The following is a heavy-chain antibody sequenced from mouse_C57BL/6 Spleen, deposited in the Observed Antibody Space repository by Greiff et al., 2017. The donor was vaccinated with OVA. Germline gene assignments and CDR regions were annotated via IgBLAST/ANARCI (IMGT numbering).Heavy chain of an antibody. CDR2: ISDGGSYT. D-gene: IGHD2-3*01. CDR3: ARALYDGYYPWGYFDV. Sequence: EVKLVESGGGLVKPGGSLKLSCAASGFTFSSYAMSWVRQTPEKRLEWVATISDGGSYTYYPDNVKGRFTISRDNAKNNLYMQMRHLNSEATAMYYGARALYDGYYPWGYFDVWGTGTTVTVSS. V-gene: IGHV5-4*03. J-gene: IGHJ1*03. CDR1: GFTFSSYA.